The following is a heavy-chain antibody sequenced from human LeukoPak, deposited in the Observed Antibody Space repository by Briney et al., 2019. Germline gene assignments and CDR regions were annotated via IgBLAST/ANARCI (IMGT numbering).Heavy chain of an antibody. V-gene: IGHV3-7*05. D-gene: IGHD1-7*01. Sequence: GGSLRLSCVASGFTFSRYWMSWGRQAPGEGLEWVANIKEDGSQTYYADSVKGRFTISRDNSKNTLYLQMNSLRAEDTAVYYCAVWNYHYGMDVWGQGTTVTASS. J-gene: IGHJ6*02. CDR2: IKEDGSQT. CDR1: GFTFSRYW. CDR3: AVWNYHYGMDV.